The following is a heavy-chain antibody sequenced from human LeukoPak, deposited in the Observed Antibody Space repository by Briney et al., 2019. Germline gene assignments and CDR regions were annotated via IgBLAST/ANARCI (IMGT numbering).Heavy chain of an antibody. Sequence: GGSLRLSCAASGFTVSSNTVIWVRQAPGKVLEWVSVLQRDGTTYYKDSVEGRFTISRDNSKNTIYLQMNSLRDGDTAVYYCSRETPDRHDKIENWGQGTLVTVSS. D-gene: IGHD3-22*01. J-gene: IGHJ1*01. V-gene: IGHV3-53*01. CDR1: GFTVSSNT. CDR3: SRETPDRHDKIEN. CDR2: LQRDGTT.